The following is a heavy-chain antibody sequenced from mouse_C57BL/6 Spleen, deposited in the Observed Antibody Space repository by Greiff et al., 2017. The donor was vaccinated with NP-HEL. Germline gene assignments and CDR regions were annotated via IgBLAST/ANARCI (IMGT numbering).Heavy chain of an antibody. J-gene: IGHJ1*03. D-gene: IGHD2-10*02. CDR3: ARFLGYFDV. CDR2: IDPSDSET. Sequence: QVHVKQPGAELVRPGSSVKLSCKASGYTFTSYWMHWVKQRPIQGLEWIGNIDPSDSETHYNQKFKDKATLTVDKSSSTAYMQLSSLTSEDSAVYYCARFLGYFDVWGTGTTVTVSS. CDR1: GYTFTSYW. V-gene: IGHV1-52*01.